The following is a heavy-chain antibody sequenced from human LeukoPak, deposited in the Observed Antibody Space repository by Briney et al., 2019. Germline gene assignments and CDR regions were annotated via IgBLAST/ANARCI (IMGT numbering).Heavy chain of an antibody. D-gene: IGHD3-3*01. V-gene: IGHV3-23*01. CDR1: GFTFSSHA. Sequence: PGGSLRLSCAASGFTFSSHAMSWVRQAPGKGLEWVSAISGSGGSTYYADSVKGRFTISRDNSKNTLSLQMNSLRAEDTAVYYCAKVPLGDYDFWSGSNWFDPWGQGTLVTVSS. CDR2: ISGSGGST. CDR3: AKVPLGDYDFWSGSNWFDP. J-gene: IGHJ5*02.